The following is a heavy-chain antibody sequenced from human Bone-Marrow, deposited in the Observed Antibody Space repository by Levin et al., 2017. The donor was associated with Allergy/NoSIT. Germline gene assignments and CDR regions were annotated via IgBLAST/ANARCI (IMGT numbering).Heavy chain of an antibody. Sequence: GGSLRLSCAASGFTFSSYWMHWVRQAPGKGLVWVSRINSDGSSTSYADSVKGRFTISRDNAKNTLYLQMNSLRAEDTAVYYCARVPSLDFWSAFDAFDIWGQGTMVTVSS. CDR2: INSDGSST. J-gene: IGHJ3*02. D-gene: IGHD3-3*01. CDR3: ARVPSLDFWSAFDAFDI. V-gene: IGHV3-74*01. CDR1: GFTFSSYW.